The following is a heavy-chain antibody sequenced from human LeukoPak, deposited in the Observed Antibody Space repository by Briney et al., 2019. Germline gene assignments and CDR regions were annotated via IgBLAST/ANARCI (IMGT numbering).Heavy chain of an antibody. V-gene: IGHV3-30*04. CDR1: GFTFSSYA. CDR2: ISYDGSNK. CDR3: ARAPRALPPKRTYGMDV. D-gene: IGHD1-26*01. J-gene: IGHJ6*04. Sequence: GGSLRLSCAASGFTFSSYAMHWVRQAPGKGLEWVAVISYDGSNKYYADSVKGRFTISRDNSKNTLYLQMNGLRAEDTAVYYCARAPRALPPKRTYGMDVWGKGTTVTVSS.